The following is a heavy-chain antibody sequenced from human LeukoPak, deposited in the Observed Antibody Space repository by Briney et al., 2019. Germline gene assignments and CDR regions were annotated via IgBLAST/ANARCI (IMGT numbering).Heavy chain of an antibody. V-gene: IGHV3-7*01. D-gene: IGHD3-10*01. J-gene: IGHJ6*02. CDR3: ARLVRGVGGLDV. Sequence: GGSLRLSCEVSGFTFSSYWMSWVRQAPGKGLEWVANIKQDGSEIYYVDSVKGRLTISRDNAKNSLYLQMNSLRAEDTAVYYCARLVRGVGGLDVWAQGTTLTVSS. CDR2: IKQDGSEI. CDR1: GFTFSSYW.